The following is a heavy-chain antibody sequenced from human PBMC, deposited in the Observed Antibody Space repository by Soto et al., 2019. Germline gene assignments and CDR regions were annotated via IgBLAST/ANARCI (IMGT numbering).Heavy chain of an antibody. Sequence: GGSLRLSCAASGFTFSSYAMSWVRQAPGRGLEWVSAISGSGDNTYYPDSVKGRFTISRDNARNTLYLQMNSLRAEDTAVYYCADGGEWLFNFDYWGQGALVTVSS. CDR3: ADGGEWLFNFDY. CDR2: ISGSGDNT. CDR1: GFTFSSYA. V-gene: IGHV3-23*01. D-gene: IGHD3-3*01. J-gene: IGHJ4*02.